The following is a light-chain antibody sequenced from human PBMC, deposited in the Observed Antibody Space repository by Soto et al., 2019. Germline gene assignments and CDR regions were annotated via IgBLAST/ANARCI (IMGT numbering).Light chain of an antibody. CDR3: MRRIEFPYT. CDR2: TLS. CDR1: QSLLDSDDGNTY. Sequence: DIVMTQTPLSLPVTPGEPASISCRSSQSLLDSDDGNTYLDWYLQKPGQSPQLLIYTLSYRASEVPDRFSGSGSSTDFTLKISRVEAEDVGVYYCMRRIEFPYTFGQGTKLEIK. V-gene: IGKV2-40*01. J-gene: IGKJ2*01.